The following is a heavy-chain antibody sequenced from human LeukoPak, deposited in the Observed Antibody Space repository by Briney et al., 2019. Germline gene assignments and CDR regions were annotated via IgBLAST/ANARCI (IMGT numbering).Heavy chain of an antibody. Sequence: PGGSLRLSCAASGFTFSTDYMHWVRQAPGKGLVWVSRIYNDDSSTTYAESVKGRFTISSDNGKNTLYLQMSSLRDDDTAVYYCVKGGAWRGNAMDVWGQGTTVTVSS. J-gene: IGHJ6*02. CDR3: VKGGAWRGNAMDV. V-gene: IGHV3-74*01. D-gene: IGHD3-16*01. CDR2: IYNDDSST. CDR1: GFTFSTDY.